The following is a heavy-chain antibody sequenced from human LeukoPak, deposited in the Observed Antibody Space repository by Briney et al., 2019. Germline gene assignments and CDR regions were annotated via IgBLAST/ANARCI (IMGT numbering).Heavy chain of an antibody. V-gene: IGHV1-3*01. D-gene: IGHD5-12*01. Sequence: WINAGNGNTKYSQKFQGRVTITRDTSASTAYMELSSLRSEDTAVYYCARQDIVATIDYFDYWGQGTLVTVSS. J-gene: IGHJ4*02. CDR3: ARQDIVATIDYFDY. CDR2: INAGNGNT.